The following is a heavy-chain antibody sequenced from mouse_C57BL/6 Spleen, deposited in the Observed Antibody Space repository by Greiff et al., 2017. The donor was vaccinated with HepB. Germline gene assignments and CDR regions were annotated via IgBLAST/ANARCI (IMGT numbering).Heavy chain of an antibody. V-gene: IGHV5-12*01. Sequence: EVKLVESGGGLVQPGGSLKLSCAASGFTFSDYYMYWVRQTPEKRLEWVAYISNGGGSTYYPDTVKGRFTISRDNAKNTLYLQMSRLKSADTAMYYCARREGRTMDYWGQGTSVTVSS. CDR2: ISNGGGST. J-gene: IGHJ4*01. D-gene: IGHD3-3*01. CDR3: ARREGRTMDY. CDR1: GFTFSDYY.